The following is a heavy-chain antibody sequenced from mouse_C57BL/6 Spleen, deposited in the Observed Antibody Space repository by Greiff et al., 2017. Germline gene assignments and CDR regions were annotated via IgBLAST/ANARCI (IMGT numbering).Heavy chain of an antibody. D-gene: IGHD3-2*02. CDR1: GYAFTNYL. CDR3: AREDSSGLLAY. CDR2: INPGSGGT. J-gene: IGHJ3*01. V-gene: IGHV1-54*01. Sequence: QVQLQQSGAELVRPGTSVKVSCKASGYAFTNYLIEWVKQRPGQGLEWIGVINPGSGGTNDNEKFKGKATLTADKASSTAYMQLSSLTSEDSAVYFCAREDSSGLLAYWGQGTLVTVAA.